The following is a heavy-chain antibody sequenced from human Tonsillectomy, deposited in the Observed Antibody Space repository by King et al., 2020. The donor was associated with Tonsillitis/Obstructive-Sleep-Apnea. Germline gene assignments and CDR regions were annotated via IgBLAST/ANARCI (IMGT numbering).Heavy chain of an antibody. CDR1: GYSFTNYW. D-gene: IGHD3-3*01. V-gene: IGHV5-51*01. J-gene: IGHJ3*02. CDR2: IHPGDSDT. CDR3: ARAYYDFWSGYVNAFDI. Sequence: GQLVQSGAEVKKPGESLKISCKGSGYSFTNYWIGWVRQMPGKGLEWMGIIHPGDSDTRYSPSFQGQVTISADKSITTAYLQWSSLKASDTAMYYCARAYYDFWSGYVNAFDIWGQGTMVTVSS.